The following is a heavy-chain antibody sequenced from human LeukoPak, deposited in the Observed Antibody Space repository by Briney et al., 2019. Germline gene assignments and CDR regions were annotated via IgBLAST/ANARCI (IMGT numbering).Heavy chain of an antibody. J-gene: IGHJ4*02. CDR3: ARDLEGSGSFYRPSYDY. CDR2: IYKNAIT. Sequence: PGGSLRLSCAASGFTVSSNYMTWVRQAPGKGLEWVSVIYKNAITYYADSVKGRFTISRDNAKNPLYLQMNSLRAEDTAVYYCARDLEGSGSFYRPSYDYWGQGTLVTVSS. CDR1: GFTVSSNY. V-gene: IGHV3-53*01. D-gene: IGHD3-10*01.